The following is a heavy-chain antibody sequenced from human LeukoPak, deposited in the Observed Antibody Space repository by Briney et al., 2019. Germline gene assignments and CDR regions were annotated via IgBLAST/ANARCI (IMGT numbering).Heavy chain of an antibody. D-gene: IGHD2-2*01. J-gene: IGHJ4*02. CDR3: ARGGNVDVVVPAARPYYFDY. Sequence: SQTLSLTCAISGDSVSRDTAAWNWVRQSPSRGLEWLGSTYCRSSCINDYAVSVKSRITINPDPSKNQFSLQLNSVTAADTAVYYCARGGNVDVVVPAARPYYFDYWGQGTLVTVSS. CDR1: GDSVSRDTAA. CDR2: TYCRSSCIN. V-gene: IGHV6-1*01.